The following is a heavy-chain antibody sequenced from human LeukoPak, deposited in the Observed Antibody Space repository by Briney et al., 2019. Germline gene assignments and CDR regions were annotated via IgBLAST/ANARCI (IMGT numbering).Heavy chain of an antibody. CDR2: ISYDGSNK. Sequence: SGGSLRLSCAASGFTFSSYGMHWVRQAPGKGLEWVAVISYDGSNKYYADSVKGRFTISRDNSKNTLYLQMNSLRAEDTAVYYCAKELEEWSPEHDAFDIWGQGTMVTVSS. V-gene: IGHV3-30*18. D-gene: IGHD1-1*01. J-gene: IGHJ3*02. CDR3: AKELEEWSPEHDAFDI. CDR1: GFTFSSYG.